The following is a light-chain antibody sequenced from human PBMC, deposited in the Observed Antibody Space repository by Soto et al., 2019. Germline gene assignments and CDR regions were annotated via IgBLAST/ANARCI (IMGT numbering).Light chain of an antibody. V-gene: IGKV1-27*01. CDR3: QSYNLDPPT. CDR2: TAS. J-gene: IGKJ5*01. Sequence: DIEMTQSPSSLATSVGDRVTISCRSSQDIGSFLAWYQQKPGKVPRLLIHTASVLQTGVPSRFSGSGSRTNFSLSIRSLQTEDVATYYCQSYNLDPPTFGQGTRLEIK. CDR1: QDIGSF.